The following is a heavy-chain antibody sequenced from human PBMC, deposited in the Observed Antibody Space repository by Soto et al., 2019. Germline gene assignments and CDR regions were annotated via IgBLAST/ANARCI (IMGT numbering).Heavy chain of an antibody. CDR2: IYYSGST. V-gene: IGHV4-59*01. CDR3: AGGYDSSGYVPFWSDD. J-gene: IGHJ4*02. D-gene: IGHD3-22*01. Sequence: SETLSLTCTVSGGSISSYYWSWIRQPPGKGLEWIGYIYYSGSTNYNPSLKSRVTISVDTSKNQFSLKLSSVTAADTAVYYCAGGYDSSGYVPFWSDDWGQGTLVTFSS. CDR1: GGSISSYY.